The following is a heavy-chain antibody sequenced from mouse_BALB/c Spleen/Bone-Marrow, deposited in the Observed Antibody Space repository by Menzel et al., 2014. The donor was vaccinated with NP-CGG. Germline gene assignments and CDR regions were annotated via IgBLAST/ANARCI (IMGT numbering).Heavy chain of an antibody. CDR2: INPYNDVT. Sequence: VHLQQPGPELVKPGTSVKMSCKASGYIFTSYVMDWVKQKPGQGLEWIGYINPYNDVTNYNEKFKGKATLTSDKSSSTAYMEVSSLTSEDSAVYYCAREGWLLRFDYWGQGTTLTVSS. D-gene: IGHD2-3*01. CDR3: AREGWLLRFDY. J-gene: IGHJ2*01. V-gene: IGHV1-14*01. CDR1: GYIFTSYV.